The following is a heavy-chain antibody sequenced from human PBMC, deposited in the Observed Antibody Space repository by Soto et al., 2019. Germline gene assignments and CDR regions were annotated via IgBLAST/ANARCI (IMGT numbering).Heavy chain of an antibody. D-gene: IGHD3-10*01. Sequence: QVQLHESGPGLVKPSETLSLTCSISGDSIKGYYWSWIRQPPGKALEWIGYIYFSGSTQYSPSLSSRVTMSIDTSKKEFSLRLASMTAADTAVYYCARSFGTPGSNIAYWGQGTLVRVSS. CDR2: IYFSGST. J-gene: IGHJ4*02. CDR1: GDSIKGYY. V-gene: IGHV4-59*01. CDR3: ARSFGTPGSNIAY.